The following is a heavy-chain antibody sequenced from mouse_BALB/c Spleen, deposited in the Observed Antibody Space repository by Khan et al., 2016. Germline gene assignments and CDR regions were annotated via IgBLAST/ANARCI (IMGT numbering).Heavy chain of an antibody. CDR1: GYSITSDYA. J-gene: IGHJ4*01. V-gene: IGHV3-2*02. D-gene: IGHD2-2*01. CDR2: ISYSGTT. Sequence: EVQLQESGPGLVKPSQSLSLTCTVTGYSITSDYAWNWIRQFPGNKLEWMGYISYSGTTTYNQSLKSRISITRDTSKNQFFLQLNSVTTEDTATYYCSRWLDAMDYWCQVTSVTVSS. CDR3: SRWLDAMDY.